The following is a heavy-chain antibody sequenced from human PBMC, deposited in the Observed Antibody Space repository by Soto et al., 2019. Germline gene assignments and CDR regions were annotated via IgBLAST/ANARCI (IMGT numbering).Heavy chain of an antibody. V-gene: IGHV1-8*01. CDR1: GYTFTSYD. J-gene: IGHJ5*02. CDR2: MNPYSGNT. CDR3: ASHDYSNFGTNWFDP. D-gene: IGHD4-4*01. Sequence: GASVKVSCKASGYTFTSYDINWVRQATGQGLEWMGWMNPYSGNTGYAQKFQGRVTMTRNTSISTAYMELSSLRSEDTAVYYCASHDYSNFGTNWFDPWGQGTLVTVSS.